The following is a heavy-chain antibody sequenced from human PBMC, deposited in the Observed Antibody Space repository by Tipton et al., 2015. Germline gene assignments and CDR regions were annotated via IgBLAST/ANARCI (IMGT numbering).Heavy chain of an antibody. CDR2: IIPISGTA. D-gene: IGHD3-3*01. CDR1: GVTFSNYG. V-gene: IGHV1-69*01. CDR3: ARLSGPQAFDY. Sequence: QSGPEVKKPGSSVKVSCKASGVTFSNYGISWVRQAPGQGLEWMGGIIPISGTAIYAQRFHGRVTITADESTSTAYMELTSLRSEDTAVYFCARLSGPQAFDYWGQGTLVTVSS. J-gene: IGHJ4*02.